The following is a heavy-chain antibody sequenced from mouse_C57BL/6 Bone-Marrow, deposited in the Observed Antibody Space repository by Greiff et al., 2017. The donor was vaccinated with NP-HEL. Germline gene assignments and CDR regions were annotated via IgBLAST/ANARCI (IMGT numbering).Heavy chain of an antibody. D-gene: IGHD1-1*01. CDR3: ARGDYYGSTQGAMDY. V-gene: IGHV1-50*01. J-gene: IGHJ4*01. CDR1: GYTFTSYW. CDR2: IDPSDSYT. Sequence: VQLQQPGAELVKPGASVKLSCKASGYTFTSYWMQWVKQRPGQGLEWIGEIDPSDSYTNYNQKFKGKATLTVDTSSSTAYMQLSSLTSEDSAVYYCARGDYYGSTQGAMDYWGQGTSVTVSS.